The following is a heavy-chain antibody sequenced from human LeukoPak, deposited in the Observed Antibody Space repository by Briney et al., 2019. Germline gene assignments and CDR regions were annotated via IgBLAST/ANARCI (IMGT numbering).Heavy chain of an antibody. V-gene: IGHV1-18*01. CDR2: ISAYNGNT. CDR1: GYTFTNYG. J-gene: IGHJ4*02. D-gene: IGHD1-1*01. CDR3: ARGVGQTTGTTGGYYFDF. Sequence: ASVKVSCKASGYTFTNYGITWVRQAPGQGLEWMGWISAYNGNTNYAQKFQGRVTMTTDTSTTTAYMELRSLSSDDTAVYYCARGVGQTTGTTGGYYFDFWGQGTLVTVSS.